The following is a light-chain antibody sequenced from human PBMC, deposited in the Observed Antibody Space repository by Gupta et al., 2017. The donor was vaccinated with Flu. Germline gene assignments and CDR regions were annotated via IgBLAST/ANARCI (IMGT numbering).Light chain of an antibody. CDR3: QSYDNSLSGSWV. CDR2: GNN. V-gene: IGLV1-40*01. J-gene: IGLJ3*02. CDR1: TPNIGAVYV. Sequence: QFVLTQPPSVSAAPGPRATIPCTGSTPNIGAVYVVHWYQQVPGRAPKRLICGNNNRPSGGADRFSGSKSGTSASLAITGLQAEDEADYYCQSYDNSLSGSWVFGGGTKLTVL.